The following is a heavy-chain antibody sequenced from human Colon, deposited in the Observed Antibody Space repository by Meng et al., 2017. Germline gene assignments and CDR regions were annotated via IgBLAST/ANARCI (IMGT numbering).Heavy chain of an antibody. CDR1: GDSIGNSKW. CDR3: ARERMRELGLFDY. Sequence: QLQLQGSGPGLVQPSGTLSLACAVSGDSIGNSKWWSWLRQSPGKGLEWIGEISNSGKTAYSPSLKSRVTISLDKSSNHFSLTLSPVTAADTAIYFCARERMRELGLFDYWGQGALVTVSS. CDR2: ISNSGKT. D-gene: IGHD7-27*01. V-gene: IGHV4-4*02. J-gene: IGHJ4*02.